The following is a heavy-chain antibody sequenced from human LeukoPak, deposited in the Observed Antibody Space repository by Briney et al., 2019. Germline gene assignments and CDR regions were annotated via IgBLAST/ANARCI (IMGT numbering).Heavy chain of an antibody. D-gene: IGHD3-22*01. J-gene: IGHJ3*02. V-gene: IGHV3-23*01. CDR1: GFTFSSYA. CDR3: ATASRYYYDSWIEFASGFDI. Sequence: GGSLRLSCAASGFTFSSYAMSWVRQAPGEGLEWVSAISGSGGSTYYADSVKGRFTISRDNSKNTLYLQMNSLRAEDTAVYYCATASRYYYDSWIEFASGFDIWGQGTMVTVSS. CDR2: ISGSGGST.